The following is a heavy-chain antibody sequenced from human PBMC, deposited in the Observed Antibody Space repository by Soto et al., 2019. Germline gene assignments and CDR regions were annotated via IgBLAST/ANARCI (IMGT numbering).Heavy chain of an antibody. CDR3: ARDHHSYYDTSGYYPYFDF. Sequence: SATLSITCTGSGVSVNTAPYHWSWIRQSPRNGLEWIGNIYYTGSTNYNPSFESRVAISLDTSNNQFSLRLTSLTAADTAVYFCARDHHSYYDTSGYYPYFDFWGQGTLVT. CDR2: IYYTGST. J-gene: IGHJ4*02. V-gene: IGHV4-61*01. D-gene: IGHD3-22*01. CDR1: GVSVNTAPYH.